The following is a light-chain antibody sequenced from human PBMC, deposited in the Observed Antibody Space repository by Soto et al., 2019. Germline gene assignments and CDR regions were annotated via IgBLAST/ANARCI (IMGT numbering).Light chain of an antibody. CDR1: SSDCSCYNY. J-gene: IGLJ1*01. V-gene: IGLV2-14*01. Sequence: QSVLTLPPSASGCPGQSVTNSCTGTSSDCSCYNYASWYHQHPGKAAQLMIYDVTNLPAGVSNRFSGAEAGNTAFLTSSGLQAEDEADEYCSSFTSSITYVFGSGTKVIVL. CDR2: DVT. CDR3: SSFTSSITYV.